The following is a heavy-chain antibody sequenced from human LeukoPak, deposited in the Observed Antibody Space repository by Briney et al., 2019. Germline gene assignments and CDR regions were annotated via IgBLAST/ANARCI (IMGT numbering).Heavy chain of an antibody. CDR1: GYTFTGYY. J-gene: IGHJ6*03. CDR3: ARDLSGGGYYYYYYMDV. Sequence: GASVKVSCKASGYTFTGYYMHWVRQAPGQGLEWMGWINPNSGGTNYAQKFQGRVTMTRDTSISTAYMELSRLRSDDTAVYYCARDLSGGGYYYYYYMDVWGKGTTVTVSS. V-gene: IGHV1-2*02. CDR2: INPNSGGT. D-gene: IGHD2/OR15-2a*01.